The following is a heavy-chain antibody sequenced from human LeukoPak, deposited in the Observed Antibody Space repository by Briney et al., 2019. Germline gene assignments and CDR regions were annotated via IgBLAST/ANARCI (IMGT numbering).Heavy chain of an antibody. CDR3: ARRWELYDDYFDY. CDR2: INHSGST. CDR1: GGSFSGYY. Sequence: SETLSLTCAVYGGSFSGYYWSWIRQPPGKGLEWIGEINHSGSTNYNPSLKSRVTISVDTSKNQFSLKLSSVTAADTAVYYCARRWELYDDYFDYWGQGTLVTVSS. V-gene: IGHV4-34*01. J-gene: IGHJ4*02. D-gene: IGHD1-26*01.